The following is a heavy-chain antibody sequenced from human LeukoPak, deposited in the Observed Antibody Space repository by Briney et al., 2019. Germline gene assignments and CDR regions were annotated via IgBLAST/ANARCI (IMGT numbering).Heavy chain of an antibody. J-gene: IGHJ3*02. D-gene: IGHD6-13*01. CDR2: ISIPGSI. CDR3: ARDKGSSWSDAFDI. V-gene: IGHV3-53*01. CDR1: GFTVSSNY. Sequence: GGSLRLSCAASGFTVSSNYMTWVRQAPGKGLEWVSVISIPGSITYADSVKGRFTTSRDNSKNTLYLQMDSLRADDTAVYYCARDKGSSWSDAFDIWGQGTMVTVSS.